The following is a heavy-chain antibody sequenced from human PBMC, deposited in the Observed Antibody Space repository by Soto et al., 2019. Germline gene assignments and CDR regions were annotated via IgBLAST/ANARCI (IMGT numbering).Heavy chain of an antibody. V-gene: IGHV3-23*01. CDR3: AKDRGLGGGSCYGD. D-gene: IGHD2-15*01. CDR1: GFTFSSYA. J-gene: IGHJ4*02. CDR2: ISGSGENT. Sequence: EVQRLESGGGLVQPGGSLRLSCAASGFTFSSYAKGWVRQAPGKGLEWVAAISGSGENTYQPDSVKGRFTISRDNSKNKLVLQMNSLRAEDPAVYYCAKDRGLGGGSCYGDWGQGTLVTVSS.